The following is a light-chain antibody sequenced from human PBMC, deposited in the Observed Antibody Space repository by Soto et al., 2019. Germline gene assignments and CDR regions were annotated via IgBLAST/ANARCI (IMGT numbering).Light chain of an antibody. V-gene: IGLV2-23*02. CDR3: CSYAGSSTYV. Sequence: SVLPKPASVSASPGQSITICCTGTSSDVGGYNYVSWYQQQSGKAPKLMIHEVSNRPSGVSNRFSGSKSGNTASLTIAGLQAEDEADYYCCSYAGSSTYVFGTGTKVTV. CDR1: SSDVGGYNY. CDR2: EVS. J-gene: IGLJ1*01.